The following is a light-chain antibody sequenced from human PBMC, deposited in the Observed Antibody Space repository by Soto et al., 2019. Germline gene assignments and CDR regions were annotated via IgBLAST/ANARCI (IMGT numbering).Light chain of an antibody. CDR1: QSITTW. CDR3: QRYNDYQYV. V-gene: IGKV1-5*03. Sequence: DIQMTQSPSTPPASVGDRVTITTRASQSITTWLAWYQQKPWKAPKLLIYQAINLQSGVPSRFSGSGAGTEFTLTISSLQPDDFGPYYCQRYNDYQYVFGQGTKLDMK. J-gene: IGKJ2*01. CDR2: QAI.